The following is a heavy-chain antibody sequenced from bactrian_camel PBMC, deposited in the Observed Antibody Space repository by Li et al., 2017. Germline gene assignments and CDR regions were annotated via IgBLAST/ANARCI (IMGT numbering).Heavy chain of an antibody. D-gene: IGHD3*01. CDR1: GDDYNTNY. V-gene: IGHV3S40*01. CDR2: IYTAGGNA. Sequence: VQLVESGGASVQAGGSLRLSCAPSGDDYNTNYMVVAWFRQGPGKEREGIAAIYTAGGNAYSADSVKGRFTISQNDAKTMVYLQMNSLKPEDTARYYCAKGVFAHADGTGRRIRGQGTQVTVS. J-gene: IGHJ4*01.